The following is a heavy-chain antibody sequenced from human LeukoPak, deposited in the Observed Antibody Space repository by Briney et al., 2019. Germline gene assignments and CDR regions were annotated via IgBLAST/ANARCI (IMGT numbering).Heavy chain of an antibody. D-gene: IGHD3-22*01. Sequence: ASVKVSCKASGYTFTGYYMHWVRQAPGQGLEWMGWINPNSGGTNYAQKFQGRVTMTRDTSISTAYMELSRLRPDDTAVYYCARDRRYYDSSGSFDYWGQGTLVTVSS. CDR3: ARDRRYYDSSGSFDY. CDR1: GYTFTGYY. V-gene: IGHV1-2*02. CDR2: INPNSGGT. J-gene: IGHJ4*02.